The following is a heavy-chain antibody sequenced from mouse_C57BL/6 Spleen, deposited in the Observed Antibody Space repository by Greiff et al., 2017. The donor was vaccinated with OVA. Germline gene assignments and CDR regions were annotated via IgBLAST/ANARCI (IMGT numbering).Heavy chain of an antibody. CDR1: GFTFSSYG. CDR2: ISSGGSYT. CDR3: ARQDYYGSSYDY. J-gene: IGHJ2*01. D-gene: IGHD1-1*01. V-gene: IGHV5-6*02. Sequence: DVKLVESGGDLVKPGGSLTLSCAASGFTFSSYGMSWVRPTPDKRLEWVATISSGGSYTYYPDSVKGRFTISRDNAKNTLYLQMSSLKSENTAMYYCARQDYYGSSYDYWGQGTTLTVSS.